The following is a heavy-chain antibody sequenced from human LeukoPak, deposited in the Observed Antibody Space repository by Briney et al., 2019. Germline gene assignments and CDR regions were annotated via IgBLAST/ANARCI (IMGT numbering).Heavy chain of an antibody. V-gene: IGHV3-74*01. J-gene: IGHJ4*02. CDR1: GFTFDDYA. Sequence: GGSLRLSCAASGFTFDDYAMHWVRQAPGKELVWVSRINSDGSSTSYADSVKGRFTISRDSAKNTLYLQMNSLRAEDTAVYYCARQISGYYYSGDYWGQGTLVTVSS. CDR3: ARQISGYYYSGDY. CDR2: INSDGSST. D-gene: IGHD3-22*01.